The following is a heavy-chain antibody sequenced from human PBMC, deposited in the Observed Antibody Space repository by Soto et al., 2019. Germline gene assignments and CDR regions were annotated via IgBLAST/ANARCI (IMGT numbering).Heavy chain of an antibody. CDR3: AREGGAASLTYYSYGMDV. CDR2: INPNSGGT. CDR1: GYTFTDYY. D-gene: IGHD6-6*01. V-gene: IGHV1-2*04. J-gene: IGHJ6*02. Sequence: ASVKVSCKASGYTFTDYYRHGVRQAPGQGLEWMGWINPNSGGTNYAQKFQGWVTMTRDTSISTAYMELSRLRSDDTAVYYCAREGGAASLTYYSYGMDVWGQGTTLTVSS.